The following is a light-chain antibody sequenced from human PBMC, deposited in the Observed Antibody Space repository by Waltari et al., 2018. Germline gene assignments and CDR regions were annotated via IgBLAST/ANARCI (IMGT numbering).Light chain of an antibody. CDR2: AAS. Sequence: DIQMTQSPSSRSASIGDRVIITCRASQPISSYLNWYQQKPGKAPKLLIYAASSFQIGVPSRFSGSGSVTDFTLTISSLQPEDFATYYCQQSYTIPYTFGQGTKLEIK. V-gene: IGKV1-39*01. CDR1: QPISSY. J-gene: IGKJ2*01. CDR3: QQSYTIPYT.